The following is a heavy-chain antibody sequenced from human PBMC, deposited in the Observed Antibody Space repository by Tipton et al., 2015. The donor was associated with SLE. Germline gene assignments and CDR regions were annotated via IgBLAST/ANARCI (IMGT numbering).Heavy chain of an antibody. CDR1: GASITSSDW. J-gene: IGHJ3*02. V-gene: IGHV4-4*01. Sequence: TLSLTCAVSGASITSSDWWSWVRQPPGKGLEYIGEIHHRGSTNYKSSLKSRVTISLDTSKTQFFLRLSSVTAADTAVYFCARGPNWGLDDAFDIWGQGTMVSVSS. CDR3: ARGPNWGLDDAFDI. CDR2: IHHRGST. D-gene: IGHD7-27*01.